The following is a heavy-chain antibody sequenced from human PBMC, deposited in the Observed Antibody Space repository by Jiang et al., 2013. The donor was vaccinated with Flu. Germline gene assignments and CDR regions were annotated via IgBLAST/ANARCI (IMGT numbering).Heavy chain of an antibody. CDR2: IKQDGSVK. J-gene: IGHJ4*02. CDR3: VRIGYSSSSFDY. D-gene: IGHD6-6*01. V-gene: IGHV3-7*01. Sequence: LVQPGGSLRLSCAASGFIFSQYWMSWVRQAPGKGLEWVANIKQDGSVKYYVDSLKGRFTISRDNAKNSLFLQMNSLRAEDTAVYYCVRIGYSSSSFDYWGQGTLVTVPS. CDR1: GFIFSQYW.